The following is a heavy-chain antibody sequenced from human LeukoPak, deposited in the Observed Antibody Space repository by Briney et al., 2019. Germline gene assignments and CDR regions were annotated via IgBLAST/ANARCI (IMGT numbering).Heavy chain of an antibody. Sequence: GGSLRLSCAASGFTFSNAWMSWVRQAPGKGLEWVGRIKSKTDGGTTDYAAPVKGRFTISRDDSKNTLYLQMNSLKTEDTAVYYCTAYCSNTSCYNFDYWGQGTLVTVSS. CDR3: TAYCSNTSCYNFDY. CDR2: IKSKTDGGTT. CDR1: GFTFSNAW. J-gene: IGHJ4*02. V-gene: IGHV3-15*01. D-gene: IGHD2-2*01.